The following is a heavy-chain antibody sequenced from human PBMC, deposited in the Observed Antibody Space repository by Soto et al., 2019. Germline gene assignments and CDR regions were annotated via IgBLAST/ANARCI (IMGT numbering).Heavy chain of an antibody. CDR2: ISYDGSNK. CDR3: AKCFDWLRPPFDY. D-gene: IGHD3-9*01. J-gene: IGHJ4*02. V-gene: IGHV3-30*18. CDR1: GFTFSSYG. Sequence: PGGSLRLSCAASGFTFSSYGMHWVRQAPGKGLEWVAVISYDGSNKYYADSVKGRFTISRDNSKNTLYLQMNSLRAEDTAVYYSAKCFDWLRPPFDYWGQGTIVAVYS.